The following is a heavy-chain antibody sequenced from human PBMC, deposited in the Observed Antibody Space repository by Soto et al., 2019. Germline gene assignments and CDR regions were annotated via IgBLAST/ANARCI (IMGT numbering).Heavy chain of an antibody. D-gene: IGHD4-17*01. J-gene: IGHJ4*02. CDR3: ARENVNYGDTKAFDY. CDR1: GGTFSSYA. V-gene: IGHV1-69*13. CDR2: IIPIFGTA. Sequence: SVKVSCKASGGTFSSYAISWVRQAPGQGLEWMGGIIPIFGTANYAQKFQGRVTITADESTSTAYMELSSLRSEDTAVYYCARENVNYGDTKAFDYWGQGTLVTVSS.